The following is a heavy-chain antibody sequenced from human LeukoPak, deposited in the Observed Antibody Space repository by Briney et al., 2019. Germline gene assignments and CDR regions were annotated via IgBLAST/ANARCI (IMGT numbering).Heavy chain of an antibody. D-gene: IGHD1-26*01. CDR3: AKAGIVGATTLTFFDY. CDR2: ISSSSSYI. CDR1: GFTFSSYS. V-gene: IGHV3-21*04. J-gene: IGHJ4*02. Sequence: PGGSLRLSCAASGFTFSSYSMNWVRQAPGKGLEWVSSISSSSSYIYYADSVKGRFTISRDNAKSSLYLQMNSLRAEDTALYYCAKAGIVGATTLTFFDYWGQGTLVTVSS.